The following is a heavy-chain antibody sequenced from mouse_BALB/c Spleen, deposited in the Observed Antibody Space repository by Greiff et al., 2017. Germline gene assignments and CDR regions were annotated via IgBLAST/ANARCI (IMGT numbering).Heavy chain of an antibody. J-gene: IGHJ4*01. Sequence: QVQLQQPGAELVKPGASVKLSCKASGYTFTSYWMHWVKQRPGQGLEWIGEINPSNGRTNYNEKFKSKATLTVDKSSSTAYMQLSSLTSEDSAVYYCERGSPYYAMDYWGQGTAVTVST. CDR3: ERGSPYYAMDY. V-gene: IGHV1S81*02. CDR1: GYTFTSYW. CDR2: INPSNGRT.